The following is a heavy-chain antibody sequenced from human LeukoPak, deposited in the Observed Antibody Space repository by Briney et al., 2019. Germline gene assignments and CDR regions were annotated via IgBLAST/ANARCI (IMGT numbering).Heavy chain of an antibody. V-gene: IGHV1-69*05. CDR3: VILPDYDSSGTNFDY. CDR2: ITPIFGTA. D-gene: IGHD3-22*01. J-gene: IGHJ4*02. Sequence: ASVKLSRKAAGRTVGSYAISCVRQAPGQGLEWKGRITPIFGTANDAQKFQGRVTITTDESTSTAYMELSSLRSEDTAVYYCVILPDYDSSGTNFDYWGQGTLVTVSS. CDR1: GRTVGSYA.